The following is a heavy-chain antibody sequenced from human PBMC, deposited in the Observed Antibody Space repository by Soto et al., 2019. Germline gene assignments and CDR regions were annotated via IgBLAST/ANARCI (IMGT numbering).Heavy chain of an antibody. CDR2: ISVYNGNT. CDR3: ARAGQYYDASGYAD. Sequence: QVKLVQSGTEVKKSGASIKVSCKASGYSFATSGMTWVRQAPGQGLEWMGWISVYNGNTNYDQSLQDRVTMTTDTSTNTAYLEVRNLRSDDTAVYYCARAGQYYDASGYADWGQGTLVTVSS. CDR1: GYSFATSG. V-gene: IGHV1-18*01. D-gene: IGHD3-22*01. J-gene: IGHJ4*02.